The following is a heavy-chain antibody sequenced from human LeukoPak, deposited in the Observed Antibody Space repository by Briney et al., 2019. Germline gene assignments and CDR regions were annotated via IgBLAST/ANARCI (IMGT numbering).Heavy chain of an antibody. CDR2: ISYDGSNK. D-gene: IGHD7-27*01. V-gene: IGHV3-30*18. CDR3: VKDGLGYWYFDL. CDR1: GFTFSSYG. J-gene: IGHJ2*01. Sequence: PGGSLRLSCAASGFTFSSYGMHWVRQAPGKGLEWVAVISYDGSNKYYADSVKGRFTISRDNSKNTLYLQMNSLRAEDTAVYYCVKDGLGYWYFDLWGRGTLVTVSS.